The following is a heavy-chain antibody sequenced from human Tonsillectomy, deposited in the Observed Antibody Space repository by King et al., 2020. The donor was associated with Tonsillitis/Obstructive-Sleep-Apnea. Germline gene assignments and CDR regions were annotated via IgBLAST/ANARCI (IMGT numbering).Heavy chain of an antibody. CDR2: IYYGGST. J-gene: IGHJ4*02. D-gene: IGHD2-2*01. CDR1: GGSISSSSYY. Sequence: QLQESGPGLVKPSETLSLTCTVSGGSISSSSYYWGWIRQPPGKGLEWIGSIYYGGSTYYNPSLKSRVTISVDTSKNQFSLKLSSVTAADTAVYYCAGSTHRPAATVWGQGTLVTVSS. V-gene: IGHV4-39*01. CDR3: AGSTHRPAATV.